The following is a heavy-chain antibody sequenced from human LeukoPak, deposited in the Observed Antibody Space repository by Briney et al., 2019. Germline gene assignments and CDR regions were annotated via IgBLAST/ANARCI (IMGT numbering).Heavy chain of an antibody. CDR1: GFSFSSYS. D-gene: IGHD6-25*01. J-gene: IGHJ6*03. CDR3: ARGEAAVYYYYYLDV. Sequence: GGSLRLSCAGSGFSFSSYSMHWVRQAPGTGLEYVSGISDKGGSTNYANSVKGRFIISRDNSQNTLFLQMVSLRAEDMAVYYCARGEAAVYYYYYLDVWGKGTTVTVSS. V-gene: IGHV3-64*01. CDR2: ISDKGGST.